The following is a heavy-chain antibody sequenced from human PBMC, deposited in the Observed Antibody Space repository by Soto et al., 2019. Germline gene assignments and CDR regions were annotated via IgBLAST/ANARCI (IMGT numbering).Heavy chain of an antibody. Sequence: PGESLKISCRTSGYRFTSYWIAWVRQMPGKGLEWMGIIFPSDSDTRYSPSFQGQVTISADRSTSTVFLQWASLKASDTAVYFCARKDKSGYFNWFDPWGLGPPVTVSS. CDR2: IFPSDSDT. CDR3: ARKDKSGYFNWFDP. D-gene: IGHD3-22*01. V-gene: IGHV5-51*01. CDR1: GYRFTSYW. J-gene: IGHJ5*02.